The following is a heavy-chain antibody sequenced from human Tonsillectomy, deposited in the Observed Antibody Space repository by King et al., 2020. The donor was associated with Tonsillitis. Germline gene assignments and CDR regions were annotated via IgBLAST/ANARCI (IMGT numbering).Heavy chain of an antibody. J-gene: IGHJ4*02. CDR3: AREVASYTVTFFDY. V-gene: IGHV4-31*03. CDR1: GGSISSGGYY. D-gene: IGHD4-17*01. CDR2: IYYSGST. Sequence: VQLQESGPGLVKPSQTLSLTCTVSGGSISSGGYYWSWIRQHPGKGLEWIGDIYYSGSTYYNPSLKSRVTISVDTSKNQFSLKLSSVTAADTAVYYCAREVASYTVTFFDYWGQGTLVTVSS.